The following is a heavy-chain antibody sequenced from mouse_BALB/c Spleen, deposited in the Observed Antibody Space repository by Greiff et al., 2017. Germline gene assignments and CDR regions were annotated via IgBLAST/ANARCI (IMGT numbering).Heavy chain of an antibody. D-gene: IGHD2-10*02. CDR3: ARWGYGNYDYYAMDY. V-gene: IGHV1-4*02. CDR2: INPSSGYT. Sequence: QVQLQQSAAELARPGASVKMSCKASGYTFTSYTMHWVKQRPGQGLEWIGYINPSSGYTEYNQKFKDKTTLTADKSSSTAYMQLSSLTSEDSAVYYCARWGYGNYDYYAMDYWGQGTSVTVSS. CDR1: GYTFTSYT. J-gene: IGHJ4*01.